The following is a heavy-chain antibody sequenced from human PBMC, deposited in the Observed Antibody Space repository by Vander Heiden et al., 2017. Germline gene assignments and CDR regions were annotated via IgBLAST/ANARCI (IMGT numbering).Heavy chain of an antibody. CDR2: IYYSGRT. CDR3: ARKRYSSGWDFDY. CDR1: GDCIGSGTHY. V-gene: IGHV4-39*01. Sequence: QLHLQESCSGLVKPSETLSLTCTLSGDCIGSGTHYWGWVRQPPGKGLEWIGTIYYSGRTFYKPSLRSRATISVDTSKNQFSLKLNSVTAADTAVYYCARKRYSSGWDFDYWGQGVLVTVSS. J-gene: IGHJ4*02. D-gene: IGHD6-19*01.